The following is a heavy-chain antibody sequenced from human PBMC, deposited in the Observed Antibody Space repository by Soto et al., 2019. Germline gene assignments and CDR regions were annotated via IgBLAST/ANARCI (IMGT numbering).Heavy chain of an antibody. D-gene: IGHD1-1*01. CDR1: GGSISTVGHY. CDR3: ARATGTLRSRNCDY. J-gene: IGHJ4*02. Sequence: PSETLSLTCYVSGGSISTVGHYWTWIRQPPGKGREWIGSIYHTGSTYYSKSLRSRLTMSVDTSKSQFSLRLSSVTAAGTAVYYCARATGTLRSRNCDYWGQGSLVTASS. V-gene: IGHV4-31*03. CDR2: IYHTGST.